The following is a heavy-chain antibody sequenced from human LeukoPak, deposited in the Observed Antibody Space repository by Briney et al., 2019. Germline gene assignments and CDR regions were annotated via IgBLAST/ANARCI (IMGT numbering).Heavy chain of an antibody. V-gene: IGHV1-2*02. CDR2: INPNSGGT. J-gene: IGHJ3*02. CDR3: ARRMYFYDRSGYYQGYAFDI. CDR1: GYTFTGYY. D-gene: IGHD3-22*01. Sequence: ASVKVSCNASGYTFTGYYMHWVRQAPGQGLEWMGWINPNSGGTNYAQKFQGRVTMTRDTSISTAYMELSRLRSDDTAVYYCARRMYFYDRSGYYQGYAFDIWGQGTMVTVSS.